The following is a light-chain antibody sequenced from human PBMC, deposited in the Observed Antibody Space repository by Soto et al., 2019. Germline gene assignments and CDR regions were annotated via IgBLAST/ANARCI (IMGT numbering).Light chain of an antibody. V-gene: IGLV2-14*03. CDR3: SSYTSSSTYV. Sequence: QSALTQPASVSGSPGQSITISCTGTSSDVGGYNYVSWYQHHPGKAPKLMIYDVSDRTSGVSNRFSGSKSGHTASLTISVLQAEDEADYYCSSYTSSSTYVFGTGTKLTVL. J-gene: IGLJ1*01. CDR1: SSDVGGYNY. CDR2: DVS.